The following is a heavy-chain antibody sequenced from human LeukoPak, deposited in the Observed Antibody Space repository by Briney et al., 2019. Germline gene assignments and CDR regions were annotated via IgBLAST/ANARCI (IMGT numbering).Heavy chain of an antibody. CDR1: GFTFSSYG. D-gene: IGHD3-22*01. CDR3: ARGWGSSVYASAFDI. V-gene: IGHV3-33*01. Sequence: GGSLRLSCAASGFTFSSYGMHWVRQAPGKGLEWVALIWYEGNTKKYADSVKGRITISRDNSKNTLYLEMNSLRTEDTAVYYCARGWGSSVYASAFDIWGQGTMVTVSS. CDR2: IWYEGNTK. J-gene: IGHJ3*02.